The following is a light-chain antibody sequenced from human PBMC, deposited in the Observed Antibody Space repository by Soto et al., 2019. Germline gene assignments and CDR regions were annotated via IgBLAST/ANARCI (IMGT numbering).Light chain of an antibody. J-gene: IGLJ2*01. CDR3: SSYTTLITVV. V-gene: IGLV1-40*01. CDR1: GSTIGAGYD. Sequence: QSVLTQPPSVSGAPGQRVTISCTGSGSTIGAGYDVHWYQQLPGTAPKLLLHEVTNRPSGVSNRFSGSKSGNTASLTISGLRPEDEADYYCSSYTTLITVVFGGGTKLTVL. CDR2: EVT.